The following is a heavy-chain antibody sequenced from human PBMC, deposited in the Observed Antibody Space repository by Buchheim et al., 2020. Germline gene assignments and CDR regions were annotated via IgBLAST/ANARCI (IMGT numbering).Heavy chain of an antibody. CDR3: AKATTLTRSSSYLWFDP. D-gene: IGHD6-6*01. CDR1: GFTFSSYA. CDR2: ISGSGGST. J-gene: IGHJ5*02. V-gene: IGHV3-23*01. Sequence: EVQLLESGGGLVQPGGSLRLSCAASGFTFSSYAMSWVRQAPGKGLEWVSAISGSGGSTYYADSVKGRFTISRDNSKNPLYLQMNSLRAEDTAVYYCAKATTLTRSSSYLWFDPWGQGTL.